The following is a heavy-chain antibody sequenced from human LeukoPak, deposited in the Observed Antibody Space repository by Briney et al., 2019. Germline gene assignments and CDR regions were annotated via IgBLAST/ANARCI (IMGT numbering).Heavy chain of an antibody. V-gene: IGHV3-21*01. D-gene: IGHD3-10*01. J-gene: IGHJ6*03. CDR3: ARSELGYNYYYMDV. CDR2: ISASSSYI. Sequence: KTGGSLRLSCAASGFTFNSYSMNWVRQAPGKGLEWVSSISASSSYIYYADSVKGRFTISRDNARKSLYLQMNSLRVEDTAVYYCARSELGYNYYYMDVWGKGTTVTISS. CDR1: GFTFNSYS.